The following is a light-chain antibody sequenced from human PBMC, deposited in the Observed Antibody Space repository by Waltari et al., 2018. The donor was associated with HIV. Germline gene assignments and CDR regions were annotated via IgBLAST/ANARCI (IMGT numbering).Light chain of an antibody. CDR1: SSDVGGFNY. J-gene: IGLJ1*01. CDR2: DVN. Sequence: QSALTQHASVSGSPGQSITISCTGTSSDVGGFNYVSWYQQHPGKAPKLSIYDVNNLPSGISNRCSGSKSGNTASLTIAGLQAEDEADYYCSSYTSSNTLYVFGTGTKVIVL. CDR3: SSYTSSNTLYV. V-gene: IGLV2-14*03.